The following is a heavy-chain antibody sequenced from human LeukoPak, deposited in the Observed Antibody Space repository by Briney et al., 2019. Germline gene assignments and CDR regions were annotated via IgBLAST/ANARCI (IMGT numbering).Heavy chain of an antibody. CDR2: ISGSGGST. V-gene: IGHV3-23*01. J-gene: IGHJ5*02. D-gene: IGHD2-15*01. CDR3: ALLGVVVADP. CDR1: GFTFSSFA. Sequence: GGSLRLSCAASGFTFSSFAMSWVRQAPGKGLEWVSAISGSGGSTYYADSVKGWFTISRDNSKNTLYLQMNSLRAEDTAVYYCALLGVVVADPWGQGTLVTVSS.